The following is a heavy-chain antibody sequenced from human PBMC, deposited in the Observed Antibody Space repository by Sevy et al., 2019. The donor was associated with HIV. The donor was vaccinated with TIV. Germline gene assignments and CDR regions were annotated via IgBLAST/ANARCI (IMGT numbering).Heavy chain of an antibody. Sequence: ASVKVSCKVSGYTLTELSMHWVRQAPGKGLEWMGGFDPEDGETIYAQKFQGRVTMTEETSTDTAYMELSSLRSEDTAVYYCATDPRTGKYFQHWGQGTLVTVSS. CDR2: FDPEDGET. V-gene: IGHV1-24*01. D-gene: IGHD6-13*01. J-gene: IGHJ1*01. CDR3: ATDPRTGKYFQH. CDR1: GYTLTELS.